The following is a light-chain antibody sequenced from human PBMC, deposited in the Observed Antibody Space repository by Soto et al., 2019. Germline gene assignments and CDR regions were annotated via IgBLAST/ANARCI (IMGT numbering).Light chain of an antibody. J-gene: IGKJ1*01. Sequence: DIQMTQSPSTLSGSVGDRVTTTCPASQSISSYLNWYQQKPGKAPKILIYAAFSLQSGVPSRFSGSGSGTDFTLTISSLQPEDCATYYCQQSYSTPPTFGQGTKGDIK. CDR3: QQSYSTPPT. CDR2: AAF. V-gene: IGKV1-39*01. CDR1: QSISSY.